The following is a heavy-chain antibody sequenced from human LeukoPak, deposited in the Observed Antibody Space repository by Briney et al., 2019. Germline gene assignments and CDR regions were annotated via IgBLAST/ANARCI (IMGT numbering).Heavy chain of an antibody. Sequence: NPSETLSLTCTVPGGSISGSSYYWGWIRQPPGKGLEWLGCIYYSGSTYYNPSLKSRVTISVDTSKNQFSLKLSSVTAADTAVYYCARPVVELNDDSSGYYCVDWGQGTLVTVSS. J-gene: IGHJ4*02. V-gene: IGHV4-39*01. D-gene: IGHD3-22*01. CDR1: GGSISGSSYY. CDR3: ARPVVELNDDSSGYYCVD. CDR2: IYYSGST.